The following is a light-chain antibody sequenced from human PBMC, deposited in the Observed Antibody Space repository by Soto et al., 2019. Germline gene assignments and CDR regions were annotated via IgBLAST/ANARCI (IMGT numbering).Light chain of an antibody. CDR3: LQDYNYPLT. Sequence: DIHITQSPSTLSASVGDRVTITCRASQSINNWLAWYQQKPGKAPKLLIYAASSLQSGVPSRFSGSGSGTEFTLTISSLQPEDFGTYYCLQDYNYPLTFGGGTKVDIK. J-gene: IGKJ4*01. CDR1: QSINNW. V-gene: IGKV1-5*01. CDR2: AAS.